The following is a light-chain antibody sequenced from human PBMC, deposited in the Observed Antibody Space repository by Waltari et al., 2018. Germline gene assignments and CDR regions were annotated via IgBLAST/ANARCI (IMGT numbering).Light chain of an antibody. CDR2: GAS. CDR1: QSITSN. Sequence: SPATLSVSPGERAILSCRASQSITSNLAWYQQKPGQAPSLLIYGASTRATDIPGRFSGSGSGTEFNLTISSLQSEDFAVYYCQQYHNWPPLTFGGGTKVE. CDR3: QQYHNWPPLT. J-gene: IGKJ4*01. V-gene: IGKV3D-15*01.